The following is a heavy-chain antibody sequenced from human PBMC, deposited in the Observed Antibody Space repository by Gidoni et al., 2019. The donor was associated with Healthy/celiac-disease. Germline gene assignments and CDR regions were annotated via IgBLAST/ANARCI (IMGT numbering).Heavy chain of an antibody. Sequence: QVQLVQSGAEVKKPGASVTVSCKASGYTFTAYYMHWVRQAPGQGLEWMGWINPNSGGTNYAQKFQGWVTMTRDTSISTAYMELSRLRSDDTAVYYCARAYDILTGYRRADAFDIWGQGTMVTVSS. CDR2: INPNSGGT. V-gene: IGHV1-2*04. D-gene: IGHD3-9*01. CDR3: ARAYDILTGYRRADAFDI. J-gene: IGHJ3*02. CDR1: GYTFTAYY.